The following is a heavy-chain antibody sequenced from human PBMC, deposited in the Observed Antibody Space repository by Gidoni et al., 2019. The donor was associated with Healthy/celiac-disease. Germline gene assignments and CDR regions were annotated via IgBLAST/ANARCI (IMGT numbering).Heavy chain of an antibody. V-gene: IGHV3-23*01. D-gene: IGHD5-18*01. CDR1: GFPFISYA. CDR3: AKVSRGTAMAFDY. CDR2: ISGSGGST. J-gene: IGHJ4*02. Sequence: EVQLLESGGGLVQPGGSLRLSCAASGFPFISYAMSWVRQAPGKGLEWVSAISGSGGSTYYADSVKGRFTISRDNSKNTLYLQMNSLRAEDTAVYYCAKVSRGTAMAFDYWGQGTLVTVSS.